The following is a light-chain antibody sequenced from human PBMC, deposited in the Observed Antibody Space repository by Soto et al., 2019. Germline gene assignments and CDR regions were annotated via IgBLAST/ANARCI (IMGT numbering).Light chain of an antibody. V-gene: IGLV1-47*01. CDR1: SSNIGSNY. CDR3: AAWDDSLSGVL. CDR2: RNN. J-gene: IGLJ2*01. Sequence: QSVLTQPPSASETPGQRVTISCSGSSSNIGSNYVYWYRQLPGTAPKLIIYRNNQRPSGVPDRFSGSKSGTSSSLAISGLRSEDEADYYCAAWDDSLSGVLFGGGTKLTVL.